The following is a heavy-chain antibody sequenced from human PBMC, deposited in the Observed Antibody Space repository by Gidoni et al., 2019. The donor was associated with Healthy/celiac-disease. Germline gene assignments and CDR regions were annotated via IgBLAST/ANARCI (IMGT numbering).Heavy chain of an antibody. Sequence: EVQLLESGGGLVQPGGSLRLSWAASGFTFSSYAMSWVRQAPGKGLEWVSAISGSGGSTYYADSVKGRFTISRDNSKNPLYLQMNSLRAEDTAVYYCARTQGGHYFDYWGQGTLVTVSS. D-gene: IGHD3-16*01. CDR2: ISGSGGST. V-gene: IGHV3-23*01. CDR3: ARTQGGHYFDY. J-gene: IGHJ4*02. CDR1: GFTFSSYA.